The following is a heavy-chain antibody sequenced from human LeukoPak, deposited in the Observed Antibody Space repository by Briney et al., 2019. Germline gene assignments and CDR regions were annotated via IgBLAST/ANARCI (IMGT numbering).Heavy chain of an antibody. CDR1: GGSISSYY. D-gene: IGHD6-6*01. Sequence: SETLSLTCTVSGGSISSYYWSWIRQPPGKGLECIGYIYYSGSTNYNPSLKSRVSISVDMPKNQFSLKLSAVTAADTAMYYCARTLYSSSDWFDPWGQGTLVTVSS. CDR2: IYYSGST. J-gene: IGHJ5*02. CDR3: ARTLYSSSDWFDP. V-gene: IGHV4-59*01.